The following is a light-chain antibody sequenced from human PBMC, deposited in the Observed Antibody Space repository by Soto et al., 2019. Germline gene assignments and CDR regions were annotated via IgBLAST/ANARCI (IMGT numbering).Light chain of an antibody. V-gene: IGKV1-5*03. CDR3: QQYNSYWT. CDR2: KAS. CDR1: QSISSW. J-gene: IGKJ1*01. Sequence: DVHMTQSASTLSASVGYRVTITCRASQSISSWLAWYQQKPGKAPKLLIYKASSLESGVPSRFSGSGSGTEFTLTISSLKPDDFATYYCQQYNSYWTFGQGTKVDIK.